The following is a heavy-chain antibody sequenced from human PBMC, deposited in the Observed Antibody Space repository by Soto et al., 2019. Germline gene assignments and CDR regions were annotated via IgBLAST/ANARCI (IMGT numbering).Heavy chain of an antibody. V-gene: IGHV1-46*03. J-gene: IGHJ6*03. CDR2: INPSGGST. CDR3: ARGVIVVAAPCFYCDYMDV. Sequence: ASVKVSCKASGYTLTSYYMHWVRQAPGQGLEWMGIINPSGGSTTYAQKFQGRISMTRDTSTSTVYMELSSLRSEDTAMYYCARGVIVVAAPCFYCDYMDVCGKGTTVIVS. CDR1: GYTLTSYY. D-gene: IGHD2-15*01.